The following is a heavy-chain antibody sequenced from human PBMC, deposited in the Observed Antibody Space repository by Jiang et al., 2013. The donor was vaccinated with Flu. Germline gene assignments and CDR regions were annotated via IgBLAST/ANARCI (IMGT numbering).Heavy chain of an antibody. J-gene: IGHJ6*02. V-gene: IGHV5-51*01. CDR2: IFLGDSDT. Sequence: MPGKGLEWMGIIFLGDSDTRYSPSFEGQVTISADKSINTAYLQWSSLKASDTAMYYCARRGIAAAGSYGMDVWGQGTTVTVSS. D-gene: IGHD6-13*01. CDR3: ARRGIAAAGSYGMDV.